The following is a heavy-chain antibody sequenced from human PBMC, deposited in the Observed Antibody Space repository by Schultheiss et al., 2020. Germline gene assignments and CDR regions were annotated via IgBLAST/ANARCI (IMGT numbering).Heavy chain of an antibody. Sequence: SATLSLTCAVYGGSFSGYYWSWIRQPPGKGLEWIGSIYYSGSTYYNPSLKSRVTISVDTSKNQFSLKLSSVTAADTAVYYCARAPPVVRLHYAFDIWGQGTMVTVAS. D-gene: IGHD3-10*01. CDR1: GGSFSGYY. V-gene: IGHV4-34*01. J-gene: IGHJ3*02. CDR3: ARAPPVVRLHYAFDI. CDR2: IYYSGST.